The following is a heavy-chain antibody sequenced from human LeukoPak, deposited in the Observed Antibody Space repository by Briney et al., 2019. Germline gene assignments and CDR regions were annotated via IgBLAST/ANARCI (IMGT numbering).Heavy chain of an antibody. CDR2: IGIDSGNT. CDR1: GFPFIEYS. D-gene: IGHD1-1*01. Sequence: GGSLRLSCTASGFPFIEYSMNWVRQVPGKGLEWVSYIGIDSGNTKYADSVRGRFTISADKAKNSLYLQMNSLRVEDTAVYYCARDHNYAFDNWGQGTLVSVAS. J-gene: IGHJ4*02. CDR3: ARDHNYAFDN. V-gene: IGHV3-48*01.